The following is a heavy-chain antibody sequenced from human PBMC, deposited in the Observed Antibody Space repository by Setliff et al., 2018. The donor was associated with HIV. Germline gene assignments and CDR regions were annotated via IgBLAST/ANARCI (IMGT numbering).Heavy chain of an antibody. CDR3: ASRGSSSLFDY. Sequence: GGSLRLSCAASGLTFSNFWMTWVRQAPGKGLEWVSTIYSGGSTYYADSVKGRSTISRDNSKNTLYLQMNSLRAEDTAVYYCASRGSSSLFDYWGQGTLVTVSS. CDR2: IYSGGST. D-gene: IGHD6-6*01. V-gene: IGHV3-53*01. J-gene: IGHJ4*02. CDR1: GLTFSNFW.